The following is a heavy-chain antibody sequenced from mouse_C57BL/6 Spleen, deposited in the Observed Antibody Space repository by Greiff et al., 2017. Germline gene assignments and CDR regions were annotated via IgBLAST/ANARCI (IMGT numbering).Heavy chain of an antibody. D-gene: IGHD3-3*01. Sequence: EVKVVESGGGLVKPGGSLKLSCAASGFTFSDYGMHWVRQAPEKGLEWVAYISSGSSTIYYADTVKGRFTISRDNAKNTLFLQMTSLRSEDTAMYYYARPREGLDAMDYWGQGTSVTVSS. CDR2: ISSGSSTI. CDR1: GFTFSDYG. CDR3: ARPREGLDAMDY. J-gene: IGHJ4*01. V-gene: IGHV5-17*01.